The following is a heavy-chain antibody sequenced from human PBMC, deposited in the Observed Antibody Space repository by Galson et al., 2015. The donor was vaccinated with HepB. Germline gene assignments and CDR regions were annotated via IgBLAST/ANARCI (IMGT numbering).Heavy chain of an antibody. CDR3: AREGDSSGHCGVFDI. D-gene: IGHD6-25*01. CDR1: GFTFRNYA. J-gene: IGHJ3*02. Sequence: SLRLSCAASGFTFRNYAMSWVRQAPGKGLEWVSAITPSGDNTYSADSMKGRFTTSRDNSRNTLFLQMNSLRADDTAIYFCAREGDSSGHCGVFDIWGQGTKVTVSS. CDR2: ITPSGDNT. V-gene: IGHV3-23*01.